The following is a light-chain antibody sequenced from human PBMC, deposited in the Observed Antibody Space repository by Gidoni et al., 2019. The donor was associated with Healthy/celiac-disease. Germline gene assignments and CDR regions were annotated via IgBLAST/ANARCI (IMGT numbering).Light chain of an antibody. CDR3: CSYAGSSTPVV. J-gene: IGLJ2*01. Sequence: QCALTQAVYVAGVPGLMITISCTGTSSDVGSYNLVSWYQQHPGKAPKLMIYEGSKRPSGVSNRFSGSKSGNTASLTISGLQAEDEADYYCCSYAGSSTPVVFGGGTKLTVL. V-gene: IGLV2-23*01. CDR1: SSDVGSYNL. CDR2: EGS.